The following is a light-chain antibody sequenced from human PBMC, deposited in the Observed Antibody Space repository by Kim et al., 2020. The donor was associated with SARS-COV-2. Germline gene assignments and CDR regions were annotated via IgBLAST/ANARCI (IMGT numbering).Light chain of an antibody. Sequence: DIVMTQSPDSLAVSLGERATINCKSSQSVLYSSNNRNYLAWYQQKPGQPPKLLIYWASTRESGVPDRFSGSGSGTDFTLTISSLQAEDVAVYYCQQYYNTPLTFGQGTSWRS. CDR2: WAS. J-gene: IGKJ2*01. CDR1: QSVLYSSNNRNY. CDR3: QQYYNTPLT. V-gene: IGKV4-1*01.